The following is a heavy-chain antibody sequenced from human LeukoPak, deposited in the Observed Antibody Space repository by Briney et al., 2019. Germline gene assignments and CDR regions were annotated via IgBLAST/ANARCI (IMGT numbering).Heavy chain of an antibody. CDR1: GYSFTTYW. J-gene: IGHJ4*02. Sequence: GESLKISCKGSGYSFTTYWITWVRQMPGKGLQWMGRIDPSDSYTNYSPSFQGPFTMSADKPISTAYLQWSSLKPPDTAMYYCTRQGSGWPLDFWGQGTLVTVSS. CDR3: TRQGSGWPLDF. D-gene: IGHD6-19*01. V-gene: IGHV5-10-1*01. CDR2: IDPSDSYT.